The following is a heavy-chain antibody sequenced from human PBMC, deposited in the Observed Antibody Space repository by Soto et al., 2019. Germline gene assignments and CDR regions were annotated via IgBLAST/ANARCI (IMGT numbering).Heavy chain of an antibody. J-gene: IGHJ2*01. CDR3: QAEDGIRDVRSVSAFLLNRSSDL. CDR2: SSGSGGST. D-gene: IGHD3-10*02. Sequence: PGKGLEWVSASSGSGGSTYYEAYVKGRFTISRDNSKTTLYLQMNSLRAEDTAVFFFQAEDGIRDVRSVSAFLLNRSSDL. V-gene: IGHV3-23*01.